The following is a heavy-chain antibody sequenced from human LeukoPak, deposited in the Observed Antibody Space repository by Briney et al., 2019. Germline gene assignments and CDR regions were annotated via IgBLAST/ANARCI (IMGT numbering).Heavy chain of an antibody. CDR3: AIHSPAAAVDYFDY. CDR1: GGSFSGYY. Sequence: SETLSLTCAVYGGSFSGYYWSWIRQPPGKGLEWIGEINHSGSTNYNPSLKSRVTISVDTSKNQFSLKLSPVTAADTAVYYCAIHSPAAAVDYFDYWGQGTLVTVSS. D-gene: IGHD6-13*01. J-gene: IGHJ4*02. CDR2: INHSGST. V-gene: IGHV4-34*01.